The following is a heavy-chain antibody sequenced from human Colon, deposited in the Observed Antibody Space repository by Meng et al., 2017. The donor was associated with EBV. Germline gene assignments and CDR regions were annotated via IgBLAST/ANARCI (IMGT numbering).Heavy chain of an antibody. CDR1: GESISSTDYY. CDR3: ARVTGKIYYDGSGYPEAFDY. J-gene: IGHJ4*02. Sequence: QLQPWEPGPVLVKPSQTLSLTCTVSGESISSTDYYWSWVRQPPGNGLGWTGYIYYSGSRYYNPSLKSRVTISVDTSKIQFSLKLSSVTAADTAVYYCARVTGKIYYDGSGYPEAFDYWGQGTLVTVSS. D-gene: IGHD3-22*01. CDR2: IYYSGSR. V-gene: IGHV4-30-4*01.